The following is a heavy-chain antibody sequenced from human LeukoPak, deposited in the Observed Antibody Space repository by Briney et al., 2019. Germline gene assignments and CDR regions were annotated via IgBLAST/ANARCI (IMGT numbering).Heavy chain of an antibody. D-gene: IGHD6-13*01. CDR2: IIPIFGTA. CDR3: ATYSSSWYYFDY. Sequence: HWASVKVSCTASGGTFSSYAISWVRQAPGQGLEWMGGIIPIFGTANYAQKFQGRVTITTDESTSTAYMELSSLRSEDTAVYYCATYSSSWYYFDYWGQGTLVTVSS. J-gene: IGHJ4*02. CDR1: GGTFSSYA. V-gene: IGHV1-69*05.